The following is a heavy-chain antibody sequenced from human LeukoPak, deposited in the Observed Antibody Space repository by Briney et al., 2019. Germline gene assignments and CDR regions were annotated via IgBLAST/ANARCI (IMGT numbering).Heavy chain of an antibody. D-gene: IGHD2-2*01. CDR3: ASGTRNIVVVPPPLQISYFDY. J-gene: IGHJ4*02. CDR1: GYTFTGYY. V-gene: IGHV1-2*02. CDR2: INPNSGGT. Sequence: ASVKVSCKASGYTFTGYYMHWVRQAPGQGLEWMGWINPNSGGTNYAQKFQGRVTMTRDTSISTAYMELSRLRSDDTAVYYCASGTRNIVVVPPPLQISYFDYGAQEPRVPVSS.